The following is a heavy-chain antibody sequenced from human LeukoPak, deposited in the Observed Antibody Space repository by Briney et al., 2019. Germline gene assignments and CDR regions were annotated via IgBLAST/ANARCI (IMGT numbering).Heavy chain of an antibody. CDR3: AKDKDYGSGSYVFDR. Sequence: GRSLRLSCAASGFTFDDYAMHWVRQAPGKGLEWVSGISWNSGSIGYADSVKGRFTISRDNAKNSLYLQMNSLRAEDTALYYCAKDKDYGSGSYVFDRWGQGTLVTVSS. CDR1: GFTFDDYA. CDR2: ISWNSGSI. D-gene: IGHD3-10*01. J-gene: IGHJ5*02. V-gene: IGHV3-9*01.